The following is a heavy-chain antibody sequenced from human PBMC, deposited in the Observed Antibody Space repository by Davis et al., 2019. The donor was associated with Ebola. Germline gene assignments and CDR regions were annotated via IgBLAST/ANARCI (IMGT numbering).Heavy chain of an antibody. CDR2: ISSNGGST. Sequence: PGGSLRLSCSASGFTFSSYAMHWVRQAPGKGLEYVSAISSNGGSTYYADSVKGRFTISRDNSKNTLYLQMSSLRAEDTAVYYCVKGGYCISTSCYVDYYGMDVWGQGTTVTVSS. V-gene: IGHV3-64D*06. CDR1: GFTFSSYA. J-gene: IGHJ6*02. CDR3: VKGGYCISTSCYVDYYGMDV. D-gene: IGHD2-2*01.